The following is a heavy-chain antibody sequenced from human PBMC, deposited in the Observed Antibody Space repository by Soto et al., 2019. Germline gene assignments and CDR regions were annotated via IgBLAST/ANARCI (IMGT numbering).Heavy chain of an antibody. J-gene: IGHJ4*02. CDR2: IYWDDDK. CDR3: ARLVAVGITYDFDS. Sequence: QITLKESGPTLVKPTQTLTLTCTFSAFSLSTSGVGVGWIRQPPGKALEWLTFIYWDDDKRYSPSLKSRLTITTDTSKNQVVITVTRMDPVDTATYYCARLVAVGITYDFDSWGQGTLVTVSS. V-gene: IGHV2-5*02. CDR1: AFSLSTSGVG. D-gene: IGHD2-21*01.